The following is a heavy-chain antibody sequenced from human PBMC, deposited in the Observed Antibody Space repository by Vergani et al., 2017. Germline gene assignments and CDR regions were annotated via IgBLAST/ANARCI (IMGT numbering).Heavy chain of an antibody. D-gene: IGHD3-16*02. CDR3: ARASLRALVGYYYYMDV. V-gene: IGHV4-30-2*01. J-gene: IGHJ6*03. Sequence: QLQLQESGSGLVKPSQTLSLTCAVSGDSITNGGFSWNWIRQPPGKGPEWIGYIFPSGNSDYNPSLKNRVSISLDKSKNQFSLWVNSVTAADTTVYFCARASLRALVGYYYYMDVWGKGKTVVVSS. CDR2: IFPSGNS. CDR1: GDSITNGGFS.